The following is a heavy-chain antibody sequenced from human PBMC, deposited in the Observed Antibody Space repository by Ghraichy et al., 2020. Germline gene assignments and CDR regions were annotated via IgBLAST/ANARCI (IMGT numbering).Heavy chain of an antibody. CDR1: GGSISSSSYY. V-gene: IGHV4-39*01. D-gene: IGHD2-2*01. CDR3: ARDGYCSSTSCLGDYYYYYMDV. Sequence: SETLSLTCTVSGGSISSSSYYWGWIRQPPGKGLEWIGSIYYSGSTYYNPSLKSRVTISVDTSKNQFSLKLSSVTAADTAVYYCARDGYCSSTSCLGDYYYYYMDVWGKGTTVTVSS. CDR2: IYYSGST. J-gene: IGHJ6*03.